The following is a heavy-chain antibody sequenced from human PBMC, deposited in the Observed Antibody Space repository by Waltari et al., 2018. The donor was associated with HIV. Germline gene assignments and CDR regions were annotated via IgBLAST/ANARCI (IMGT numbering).Heavy chain of an antibody. CDR2: ISISGGRT. CDR1: GFTFISYA. CDR3: AKGKDYDFWSGYYTGGMDV. J-gene: IGHJ6*02. Sequence: EVQLLESGGGLVQPGGSLRLSCVISGFTFISYAMPWVRQAPGKGLEWLSSISISGGRTYYADSVKGRFTISRDNSKNTLYLQMNSLRAEDTAVYYCAKGKDYDFWSGYYTGGMDVWGQGTTVTVSS. V-gene: IGHV3-23*01. D-gene: IGHD3-3*01.